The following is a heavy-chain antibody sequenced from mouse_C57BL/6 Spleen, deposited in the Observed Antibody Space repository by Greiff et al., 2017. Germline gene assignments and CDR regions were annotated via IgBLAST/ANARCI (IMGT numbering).Heavy chain of an antibody. V-gene: IGHV1-64*01. Sequence: QVQLQQPGAELVKPGASVTLSCTASGYTFTSYWMHWVKQRPGQGLEWIGMIHPNSGSTNYNEKFKSKATLTVDRSSSTAYMQLSSLTSEDSAVYCCARSHDDYDGDYWGQGTTLTVSS. J-gene: IGHJ2*01. CDR1: GYTFTSYW. D-gene: IGHD2-4*01. CDR2: IHPNSGST. CDR3: ARSHDDYDGDY.